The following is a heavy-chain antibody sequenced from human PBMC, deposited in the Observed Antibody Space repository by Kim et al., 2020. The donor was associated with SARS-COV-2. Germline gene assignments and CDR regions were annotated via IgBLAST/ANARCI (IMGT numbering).Heavy chain of an antibody. J-gene: IGHJ5*02. Sequence: GGYLRLSCAASGFTFSSYSMNWVRQAPGKWLEWVSSISSSSSYIYYADSVKGRFTISRDNAKNSLYLQMNSLRAEDTAVYYCARSYIVGAKFDPWGEGTLVTVSS. D-gene: IGHD1-26*01. V-gene: IGHV3-21*01. CDR3: ARSYIVGAKFDP. CDR2: ISSSSSYI. CDR1: GFTFSSYS.